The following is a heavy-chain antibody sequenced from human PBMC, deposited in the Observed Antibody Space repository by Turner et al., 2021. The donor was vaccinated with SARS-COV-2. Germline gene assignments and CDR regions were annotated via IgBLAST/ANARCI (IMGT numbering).Heavy chain of an antibody. CDR1: GYTFISYD. D-gene: IGHD3-3*02. J-gene: IGHJ6*02. Sequence: QVELVQSGAEVKKPGASVRVSCKASGYTFISYDVNWVRQAAGQGLEWMAWMSPDSGDATSAQKFEGRLVVTRNTSISTVFMELSGLTPEDTAVYYCVRGGRHLWIEGPYYGMDVWGQGTTVIVSS. CDR2: MSPDSGDA. CDR3: VRGGRHLWIEGPYYGMDV. V-gene: IGHV1-8*01.